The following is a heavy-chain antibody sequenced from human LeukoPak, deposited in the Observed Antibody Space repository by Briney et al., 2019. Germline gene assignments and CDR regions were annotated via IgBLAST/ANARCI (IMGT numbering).Heavy chain of an antibody. CDR2: ISAYNGNT. V-gene: IGHV1-18*01. J-gene: IGHJ5*02. D-gene: IGHD5-18*01. CDR3: ARARLYSYGYPFDP. Sequence: ASVKVSCKASGYTFTSYGISWVRQAPGQGLEWMGWISAYNGNTNFAQKLQGRVTMTTDTSTSTAYMELRSLRSDDTAVYYCARARLYSYGYPFDPWGQGTLVTVSS. CDR1: GYTFTSYG.